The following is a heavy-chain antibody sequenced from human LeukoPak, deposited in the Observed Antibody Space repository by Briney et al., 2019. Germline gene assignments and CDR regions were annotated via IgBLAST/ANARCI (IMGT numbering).Heavy chain of an antibody. Sequence: ASVKVSCKASGYTFTGYYMHWVRQAPGQGLEWMGWINPNSGGTNYAQNFQGRVTMTRDTSISTAYMELSRLRSDDTAVYYCARWGDSSGHYYPALFDCWGQGTLVTVSS. D-gene: IGHD3-22*01. J-gene: IGHJ4*02. V-gene: IGHV1-2*02. CDR2: INPNSGGT. CDR3: ARWGDSSGHYYPALFDC. CDR1: GYTFTGYY.